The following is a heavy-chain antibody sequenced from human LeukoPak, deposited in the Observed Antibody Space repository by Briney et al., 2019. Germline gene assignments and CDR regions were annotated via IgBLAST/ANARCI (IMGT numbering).Heavy chain of an antibody. J-gene: IGHJ4*02. CDR1: GGSISSNW. CDR2: IQHSGRT. CDR3: GKDETDFSKVAY. V-gene: IGHV4-4*02. Sequence: SGTLSLTCAVSGGSISSNWWSWVRQPPGKGLEWIGEIQHSGRTNYNPSLTSRVTLSVDKSKNQFSLNLYSVTAADTAMYYCGKDETDFSKVAYWGQGTLVIVSS. D-gene: IGHD3/OR15-3a*01.